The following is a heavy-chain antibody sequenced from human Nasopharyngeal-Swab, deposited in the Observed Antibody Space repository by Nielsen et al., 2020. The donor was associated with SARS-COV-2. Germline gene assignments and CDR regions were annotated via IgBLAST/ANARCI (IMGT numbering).Heavy chain of an antibody. J-gene: IGHJ6*02. D-gene: IGHD1-1*01. Sequence: GESLKISCAASGFTFSIYSMNWVRQAPGKGLEWVSSISSSNNYIYYGDSVKGRFTISRDNTKKSLYLQMNSLRAEDTAVYYCARLGTESYHYYSLDVWGQGTTATVSS. CDR2: ISSSNNYI. CDR1: GFTFSIYS. V-gene: IGHV3-21*01. CDR3: ARLGTESYHYYSLDV.